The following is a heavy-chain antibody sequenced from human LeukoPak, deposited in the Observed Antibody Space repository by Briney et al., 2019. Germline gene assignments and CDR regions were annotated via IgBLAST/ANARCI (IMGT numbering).Heavy chain of an antibody. CDR2: IWYDGSNK. V-gene: IGHV3-33*06. J-gene: IGHJ4*02. CDR3: AKDRGQQLVLDY. D-gene: IGHD6-13*01. CDR1: GFTFSSYG. Sequence: GGSLRLSWAASGFTFSSYGMHWVRQAPGKGLEWVAVIWYDGSNKYYVDSVKGQFTISIDNSKNTLYLQMTSLRAEDTAVYYCAKDRGQQLVLDYWGQGTLVTVS.